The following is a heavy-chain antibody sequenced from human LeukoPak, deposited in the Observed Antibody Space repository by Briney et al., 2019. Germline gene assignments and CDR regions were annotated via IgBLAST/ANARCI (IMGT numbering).Heavy chain of an antibody. CDR1: GYTFTSYG. J-gene: IGHJ4*02. CDR2: ISAYNGNT. Sequence: HRASVKVSCKASGYTFTSYGISWVRQAPGQGLEWMGWISAYNGNTNYAQKLQGRVTMTTDTSTSTAYMELRSLRSDDTAVYYCARDTIYPRSIDFDYWGQGTLVTVSS. CDR3: ARDTIYPRSIDFDY. V-gene: IGHV1-18*01. D-gene: IGHD3-3*01.